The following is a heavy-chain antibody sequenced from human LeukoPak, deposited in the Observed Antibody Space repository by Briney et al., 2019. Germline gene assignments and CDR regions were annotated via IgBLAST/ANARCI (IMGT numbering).Heavy chain of an antibody. CDR1: GGSISSGGYY. V-gene: IGHV4-31*03. Sequence: SQTLSLTCTVSGGSISSGGYYWSWIRQHPGKGLEWIGYIYYSGSTYYNPSLKSRVTISVDTSKNQFTLKLSSVTAADTAVYYCARGHGSGSYFDYWGQGTLVTVSS. CDR3: ARGHGSGSYFDY. D-gene: IGHD3-10*01. CDR2: IYYSGST. J-gene: IGHJ4*02.